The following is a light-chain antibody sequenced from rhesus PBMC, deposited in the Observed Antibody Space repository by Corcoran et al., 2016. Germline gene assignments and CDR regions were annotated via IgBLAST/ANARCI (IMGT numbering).Light chain of an antibody. V-gene: IGKV1-32*05. CDR2: YTD. J-gene: IGKJ1*01. Sequence: DIQMTQSPSSLSASVGDRVSVTCRASQDIGSSLTWYHQKPGKAPKLLIFYTDRLELGVPARFSGSCSGTEFTLTISSLQPEDFAIYYCQQYKTLPWTFGQGTTVEIK. CDR1: QDIGSS. CDR3: QQYKTLPWT.